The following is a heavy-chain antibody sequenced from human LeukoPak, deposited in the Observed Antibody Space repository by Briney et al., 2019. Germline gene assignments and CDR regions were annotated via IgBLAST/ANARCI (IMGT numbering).Heavy chain of an antibody. CDR1: GGSFSGYY. V-gene: IGHV4-34*01. J-gene: IGHJ4*02. D-gene: IGHD3-3*01. CDR2: INHSGST. Sequence: PSETLSLTCAVYGGSFSGYYWSWIRQPPGKGLECIGEINHSGSTNYNPSLKSRVTISVDTSKNQFSLKLSSVTAADTAVYYCATRESLFLEWLPQGDWGQGTLVTVSS. CDR3: ATRESLFLEWLPQGD.